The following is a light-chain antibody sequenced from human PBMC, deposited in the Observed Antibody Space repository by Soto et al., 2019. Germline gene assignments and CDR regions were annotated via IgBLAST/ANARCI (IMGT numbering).Light chain of an antibody. V-gene: IGLV3-9*01. Sequence: SYELTQALSVSVALGQTARITCVENNIGSKNVNWYQQKPGQAPVLVIYRDTNRPSGIPERFSGSNSVNTATLTISRAQVGDEADYYCQVWDHTAGGVFGGGTKVTVL. J-gene: IGLJ2*01. CDR2: RDT. CDR3: QVWDHTAGGV. CDR1: NIGSKN.